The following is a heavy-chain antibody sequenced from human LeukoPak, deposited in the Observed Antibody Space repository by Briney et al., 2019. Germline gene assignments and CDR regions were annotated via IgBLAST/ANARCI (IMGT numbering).Heavy chain of an antibody. CDR3: ARVSGSIRFGPKGWLDP. CDR2: IYYSGST. J-gene: IGHJ5*02. V-gene: IGHV4-59*01. CDR1: GGSISSYY. Sequence: SETLSLTCTVSGGSISSYYWSWIRQPPGKGLEWIGYIYYSGSTNYNPSLKSRVTISVDTSKNQFSLKLSSVTAADTAVYYCARVSGSIRFGPKGWLDPWGQGTLVTVSS. D-gene: IGHD3-10*01.